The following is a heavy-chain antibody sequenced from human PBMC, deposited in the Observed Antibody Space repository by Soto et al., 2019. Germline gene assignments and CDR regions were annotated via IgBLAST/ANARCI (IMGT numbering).Heavy chain of an antibody. D-gene: IGHD5-12*01. CDR3: ARYRGYEGRFEP. J-gene: IGHJ5*02. V-gene: IGHV4-4*02. CDR2: IYHSGST. CDR1: GGSISSSHW. Sequence: QVQLQESGPGLVKPSGTLSLSCTVSGGSISSSHWWSWVRQPPGKGLEWIGEIYHSGSTNYNPSLQSRGNVSVDKSKTQFSLQLNSVTAADTAVYYCARYRGYEGRFEPWGQGTLVTVSS.